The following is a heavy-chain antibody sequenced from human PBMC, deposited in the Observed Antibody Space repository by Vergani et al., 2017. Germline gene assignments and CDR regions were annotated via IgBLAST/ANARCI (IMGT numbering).Heavy chain of an antibody. V-gene: IGHV3-23*01. D-gene: IGHD2-2*01. Sequence: EVQLLESGGGLVQPGGSLRLSCAASGFTFSSYAMSWVRQAPGKGLEWVSAISGSGGSTYYADSVKGRFTSSRDNSKNTLYLQMNSLRAEDTAVYYCAKKVVVVPAATRTQFDYWGQGTLVTVSS. CDR1: GFTFSSYA. CDR2: ISGSGGST. J-gene: IGHJ4*02. CDR3: AKKVVVVPAATRTQFDY.